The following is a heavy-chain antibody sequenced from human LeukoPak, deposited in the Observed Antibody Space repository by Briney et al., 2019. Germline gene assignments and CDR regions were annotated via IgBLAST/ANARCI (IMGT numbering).Heavy chain of an antibody. V-gene: IGHV3-30*03. CDR1: GISFRSYG. D-gene: IGHD6-13*01. CDR2: VSYDGSTK. J-gene: IGHJ4*02. Sequence: PGGSLRLSCAASGISFRSYGMYWIRHAPGKGLEWVAAVSYDGSTKYYADSVKGRFTISRDNFKNTLYLQMNSLRPGDTAVYYCATGRNQQLPQAPEFDYWGQGSLLTVSS. CDR3: ATGRNQQLPQAPEFDY.